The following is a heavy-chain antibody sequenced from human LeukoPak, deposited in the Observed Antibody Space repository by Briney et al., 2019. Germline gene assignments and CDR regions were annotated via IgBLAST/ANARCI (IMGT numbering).Heavy chain of an antibody. CDR1: GFTFSSYE. CDR2: INHSGST. CDR3: ARLLRVGYCSTTTCNWFDP. Sequence: PGGSLRLSCAASGFTFSSYEMNWVRQPPGKGLEWIGAINHSGSTNYNPSLKSRVTISVDTSKNQFSLKLSSVTAADTAVYYCARLLRVGYCSTTTCNWFDPWGQGALVTVSS. J-gene: IGHJ5*02. D-gene: IGHD2-2*03. V-gene: IGHV4-34*01.